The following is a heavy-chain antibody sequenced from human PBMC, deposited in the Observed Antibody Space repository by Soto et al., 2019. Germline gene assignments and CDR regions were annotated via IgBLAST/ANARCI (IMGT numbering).Heavy chain of an antibody. CDR3: AKDLHYCSSTSCLSLDAFDI. J-gene: IGHJ3*02. CDR2: ISGSGGST. D-gene: IGHD2-2*01. CDR1: GFTFSSYA. V-gene: IGHV3-23*01. Sequence: VGSLSLSCAASGFTFSSYAMSWVRQAPGKGLEWVSAISGSGGSTYYADSVKGRFTISRDNSKNTLYLQMNSLRAEDTAVYYCAKDLHYCSSTSCLSLDAFDIWGQGTMVTVSS.